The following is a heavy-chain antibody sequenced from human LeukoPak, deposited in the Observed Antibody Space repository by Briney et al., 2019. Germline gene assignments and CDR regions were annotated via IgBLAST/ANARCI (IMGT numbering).Heavy chain of an antibody. J-gene: IGHJ4*01. CDR3: ARDGALVGSTVLNY. CDR2: VNPKSGDT. Sequence: ASVKVSCKPSGYPFTNFYIHWVRQAPGQGLEWMGWVNPKSGDTKYAQKFQDRISMTRDTSISTAYMEVNRLTSDDSAVYYCARDGALVGSTVLNYWGQGTLVTVAS. CDR1: GYPFTNFY. D-gene: IGHD1-26*01. V-gene: IGHV1-2*02.